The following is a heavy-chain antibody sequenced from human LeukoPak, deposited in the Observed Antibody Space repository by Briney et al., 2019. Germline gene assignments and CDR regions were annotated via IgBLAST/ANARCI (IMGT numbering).Heavy chain of an antibody. D-gene: IGHD2-2*02. CDR1: GFTFSSYG. V-gene: IGHV3-30*18. CDR2: ISYDGTNK. CDR3: AKALPGYCSGTRCYSLES. J-gene: IGHJ4*02. Sequence: PGGSLRLSCAASGFTFSSYGIHWVRQDPGKGLEWVAVISYDGTNKYYADSVKGRFTISRDNSKNTLYLQMNSLRAEDTAVYYCAKALPGYCSGTRCYSLESWGQGTLVTVSS.